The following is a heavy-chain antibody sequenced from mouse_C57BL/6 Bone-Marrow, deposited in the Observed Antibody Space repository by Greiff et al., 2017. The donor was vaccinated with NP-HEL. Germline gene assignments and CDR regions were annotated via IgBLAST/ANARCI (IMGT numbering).Heavy chain of an antibody. J-gene: IGHJ2*01. V-gene: IGHV5-6*02. CDR1: GFTFSSYG. Sequence: EVKLVESGGDLVKPGGSLKLSCAASGFTFSSYGMSWVRQTPYKRLEWVATISSGGSYTYYPDSVKGRFTISRDNAKNTLYLQMSSLKSQDTAVYYCSRHYYSNYFDYWGQGTTLTVSS. D-gene: IGHD2-5*01. CDR2: ISSGGSYT. CDR3: SRHYYSNYFDY.